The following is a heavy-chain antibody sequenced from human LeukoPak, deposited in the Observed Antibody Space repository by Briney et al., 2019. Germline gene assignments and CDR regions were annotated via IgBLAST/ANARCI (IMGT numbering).Heavy chain of an antibody. CDR3: ARSVVITRAFDY. Sequence: ASVKVSCKASGYTFTSYYMHWVRQAPGQGLEWMGIINPSGGSTSYAQKFQGGVTMTRDTSTSTVYMELSSLRSEDTAVYYCARSVVITRAFDYWGQGTLVTVSS. CDR2: INPSGGST. J-gene: IGHJ4*02. V-gene: IGHV1-46*01. CDR1: GYTFTSYY. D-gene: IGHD3-22*01.